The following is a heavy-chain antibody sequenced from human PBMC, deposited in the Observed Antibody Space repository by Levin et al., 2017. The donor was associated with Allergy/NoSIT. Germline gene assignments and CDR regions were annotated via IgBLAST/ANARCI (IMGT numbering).Heavy chain of an antibody. Sequence: PGGSLRLSCAASGFTFSSYWMSWVRQAPGKGLEWVANIKQDGSEKYYVDSVKGRFTISRDNAKNSLYLQMNSLRAEDTAVYYCAREPLGYCSSTSCYAYNWFDPWGQGTLVTVSS. CDR2: IKQDGSEK. CDR3: AREPLGYCSSTSCYAYNWFDP. CDR1: GFTFSSYW. J-gene: IGHJ5*02. D-gene: IGHD2-2*01. V-gene: IGHV3-7*01.